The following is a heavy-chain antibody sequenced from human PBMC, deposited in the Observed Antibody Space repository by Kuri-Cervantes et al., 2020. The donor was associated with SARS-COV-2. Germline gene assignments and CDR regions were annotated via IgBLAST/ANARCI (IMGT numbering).Heavy chain of an antibody. CDR3: ARHLWSDGMDV. J-gene: IGHJ6*02. V-gene: IGHV4-39*01. Sequence: SETLSLTCTVSGGSISSSSYYWGWIRQPPGKGLEWIGSIYYSGSTYYNPSLKSRVTISVDTSKNQFSLKLSSVTAADTAVYYCARHLWSDGMDVWGQGTTVIVSS. D-gene: IGHD2-8*02. CDR2: IYYSGST. CDR1: GGSISSSSYY.